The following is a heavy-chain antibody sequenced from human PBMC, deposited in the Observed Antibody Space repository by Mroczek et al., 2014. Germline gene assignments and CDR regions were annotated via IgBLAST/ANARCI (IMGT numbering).Heavy chain of an antibody. V-gene: IGHV1-2*02. CDR1: GYTFTGYY. Sequence: QVQLVQSGAEVKKPGASVKVSCKASGYTFTGYYMHWVRQAPGQGLEWMGWINPNSGGTNYAQKFQGRVTMTRDTSISTAYMELSRLRSDDTAVYYCARVRGIADTLLGYYGMDVWGQGTTVTRLL. CDR2: INPNSGGT. CDR3: ARVRGIADTLLGYYGMDV. J-gene: IGHJ6*02. D-gene: IGHD2-8*01.